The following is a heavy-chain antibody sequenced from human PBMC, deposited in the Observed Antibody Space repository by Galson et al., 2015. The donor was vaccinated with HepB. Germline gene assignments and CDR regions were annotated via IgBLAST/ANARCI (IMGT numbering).Heavy chain of an antibody. Sequence: SLRLSCAASGFTFSGSWMHWVRQAPGEGLAWVSRIHPDGSSTNYADFVKGRFIISRDNARNTLYLQMNSLRADDTAVYFCTRGYGNNYGYWDYWGQGTLLTVSS. J-gene: IGHJ4*02. CDR3: TRGYGNNYGYWDY. CDR1: GFTFSGSW. V-gene: IGHV3-74*01. D-gene: IGHD5-18*01. CDR2: IHPDGSST.